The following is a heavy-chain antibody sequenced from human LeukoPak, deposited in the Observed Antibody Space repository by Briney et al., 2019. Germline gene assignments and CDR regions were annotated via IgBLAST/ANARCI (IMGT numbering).Heavy chain of an antibody. D-gene: IGHD4-11*01. CDR1: GFTFSSYG. CDR2: IRYDGSNK. Sequence: GGSLRLSCAASGFTFSSYGMHWVGQAPGKGLEWVAFIRYDGSNKYYADSVKGRFTISRDNSKNTLYLQMNSLRAEDTAVYYCAKDLHDYSNGGGDYWGQGTLVTVSS. J-gene: IGHJ4*02. V-gene: IGHV3-30*02. CDR3: AKDLHDYSNGGGDY.